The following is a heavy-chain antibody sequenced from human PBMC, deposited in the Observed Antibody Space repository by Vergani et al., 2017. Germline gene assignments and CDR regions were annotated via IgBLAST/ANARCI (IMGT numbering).Heavy chain of an antibody. CDR2: IYPGDSDT. J-gene: IGHJ4*02. CDR3: ARTYFFESGDSSAYFGPKYFDS. V-gene: IGHV5-51*01. D-gene: IGHD3-22*01. CDR1: GYRFSTDW. Sequence: EVQLVQSGAEVKKPGESLKISCKGSGYRFSTDWIGWVRQLPGKGLEWMGIIYPGDSDTKYNPSFQGQVTISADKSISTTFLQWSSLKASDTSTYFCARTYFFESGDSSAYFGPKYFDSWGKGTVVTVSS.